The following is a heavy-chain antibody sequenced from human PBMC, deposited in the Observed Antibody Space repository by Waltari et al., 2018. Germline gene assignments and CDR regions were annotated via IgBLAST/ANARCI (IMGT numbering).Heavy chain of an antibody. Sequence: QLQLQESGPGLVKPSETLSLTCSVSGGSITTTSHFRGWIRQPPGQGLGWIGTISYNGATYSSPSLKSRVTMSRDTSKNQFALRLGSVTAADTAVYYCATYVGASVGTAAFDVWGQGTMVTVSS. CDR2: ISYNGAT. D-gene: IGHD3-10*02. J-gene: IGHJ3*01. CDR1: GGSITTTSHF. V-gene: IGHV4-39*01. CDR3: ATYVGASVGTAAFDV.